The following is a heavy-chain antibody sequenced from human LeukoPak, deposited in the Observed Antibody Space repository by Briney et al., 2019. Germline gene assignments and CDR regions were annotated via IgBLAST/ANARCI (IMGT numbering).Heavy chain of an antibody. CDR3: AGYYYSSDSDHNPPKFDY. CDR1: GGSFSSDY. CDR2: INHRGRT. Sequence: SETLSLTCAVSGGSFSSDYWSWIRQPPGKGLEWIGEINHRGRTTYSPSIKSRVTISMDASNNRFSLKLSSVTAADTAVYYCAGYYYSSDSDHNPPKFDYWGQGTLVTVSS. J-gene: IGHJ4*02. D-gene: IGHD3-10*01. V-gene: IGHV4-34*01.